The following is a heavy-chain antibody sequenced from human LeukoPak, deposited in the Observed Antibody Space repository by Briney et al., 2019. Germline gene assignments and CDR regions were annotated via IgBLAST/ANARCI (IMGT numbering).Heavy chain of an antibody. Sequence: SETLSLTCAVYGGSFSGYYWSWIRQPPGKGLEWIGEINHSGSTNYNQSLKSRVTISVDTSKNQFSLKLSSVTAADTAVYYCARVSYYDSSGNRGAFDYWGQGTLVTVSS. CDR2: INHSGST. CDR3: ARVSYYDSSGNRGAFDY. V-gene: IGHV4-34*01. D-gene: IGHD3-22*01. CDR1: GGSFSGYY. J-gene: IGHJ4*02.